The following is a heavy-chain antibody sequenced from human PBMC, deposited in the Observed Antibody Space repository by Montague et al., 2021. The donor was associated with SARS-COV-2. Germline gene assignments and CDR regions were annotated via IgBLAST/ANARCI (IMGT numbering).Heavy chain of an antibody. J-gene: IGHJ3*02. V-gene: IGHV4-4*02. CDR3: ARGTGPSSITLFGVIISEHVFDI. Sequence: SETLSLTCAVSDGSISSPNWWNWVRQPPGKGLEWIGEIYHAGNTNYNPSLKGRVTIFIDTSKNQFSLKLSSVTAADTAVYYCARGTGPSSITLFGVIISEHVFDIWGQGTMVTVSS. D-gene: IGHD3-3*01. CDR2: IYHAGNT. CDR1: DGSISSPNW.